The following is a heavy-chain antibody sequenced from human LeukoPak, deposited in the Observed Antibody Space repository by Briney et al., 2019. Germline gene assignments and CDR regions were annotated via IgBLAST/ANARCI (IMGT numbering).Heavy chain of an antibody. CDR2: INHSGST. Sequence: PSETLSLTCAVYGGSFSGYYWSWIRQPPGKGLEWIGEINHSGSTNYNPSLKSRVTISVDTSKNQFSLKLSSVTAADTAVYYCASSRFTYAFDIWGQGTMVTVSS. CDR3: ASSRFTYAFDI. J-gene: IGHJ3*02. CDR1: GGSFSGYY. V-gene: IGHV4-34*01.